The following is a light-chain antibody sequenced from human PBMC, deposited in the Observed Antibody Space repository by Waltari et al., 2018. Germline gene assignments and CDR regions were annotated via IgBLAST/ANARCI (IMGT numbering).Light chain of an antibody. J-gene: IGKJ2*01. CDR1: QSVSSN. Sequence: RASQSVSSNLAWYQQKPGQAPRLLIYGASTRATGIPARFSGSGSGTEFTLTISSLQSEDFAVYYCQQYNNWPPMYTFGQWTKLEIK. CDR3: QQYNNWPPMYT. CDR2: GAS. V-gene: IGKV3-15*01.